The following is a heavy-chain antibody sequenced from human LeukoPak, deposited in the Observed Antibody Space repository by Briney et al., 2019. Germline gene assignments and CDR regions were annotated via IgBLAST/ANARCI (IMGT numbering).Heavy chain of an antibody. D-gene: IGHD1-26*01. V-gene: IGHV1-46*01. CDR3: ARDQERRIVGRYYVY. CDR1: GYTFTSYY. Sequence: ASVKASCKASGYTFTSYYMHWVRQAPGQGLEWMGIINPSGGSTSYAQKFQGRVTMTRDTSTSTVYMELSSLRSEDTAVYYCARDQERRIVGRYYVYWGQGTLVTVSS. CDR2: INPSGGST. J-gene: IGHJ4*02.